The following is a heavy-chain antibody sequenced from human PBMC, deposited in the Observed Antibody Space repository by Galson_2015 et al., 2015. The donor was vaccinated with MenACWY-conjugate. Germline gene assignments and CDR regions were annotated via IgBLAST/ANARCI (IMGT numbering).Heavy chain of an antibody. V-gene: IGHV3-11*06. Sequence: SLRLSCAASGFTFSDYYMSWIRQAPGKGLEWVAYISSGHIYSNYADSVKGRFTISRDNAKNSLFLQMNGLRAEDTAVYFCARTPQSYSVYTFEKWGQGTLVTVSS. D-gene: IGHD5/OR15-5a*01. CDR2: ISSGHIYS. CDR3: ARTPQSYSVYTFEK. CDR1: GFTFSDYY. J-gene: IGHJ4*02.